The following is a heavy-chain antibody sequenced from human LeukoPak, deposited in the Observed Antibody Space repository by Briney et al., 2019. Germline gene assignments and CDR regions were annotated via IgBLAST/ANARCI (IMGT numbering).Heavy chain of an antibody. CDR3: APLTGGYYFDY. CDR2: ISGSGGST. J-gene: IGHJ4*02. Sequence: GGSLRLSCAASGFTFSSYAMSWVRQAPGKGLEWVSAISGSGGSTYYADSVKGRFTISRDDSKNTLYLQMNSLRAEDTAVYYCAPLTGGYYFDYWGQGTLVTVSS. CDR1: GFTFSSYA. D-gene: IGHD1-20*01. V-gene: IGHV3-23*01.